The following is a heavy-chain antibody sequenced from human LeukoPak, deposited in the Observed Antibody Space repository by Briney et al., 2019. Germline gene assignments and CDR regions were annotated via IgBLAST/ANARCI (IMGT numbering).Heavy chain of an antibody. J-gene: IGHJ6*03. CDR1: GYTFTGYY. CDR3: ARENMYYYGSGSRDYYYYMDV. D-gene: IGHD3-10*01. V-gene: IGHV1-2*06. Sequence: ASVKVSCKASGYTFTGYYMHWVRQPPGQGLEWMGRINLNSGGTNYAQKFQGRVTMTRDTSISTAYMELSRLRSDDTAVYYCARENMYYYGSGSRDYYYYMDVWGKGTTVTVSS. CDR2: INLNSGGT.